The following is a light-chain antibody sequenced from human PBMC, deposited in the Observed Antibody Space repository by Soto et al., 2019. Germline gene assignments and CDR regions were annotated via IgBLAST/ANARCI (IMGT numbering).Light chain of an antibody. CDR2: GNR. J-gene: IGLJ3*02. CDR3: WSYTSSDNWV. CDR1: NSNLGAGYD. Sequence: QSVLTQPPSVSGAPGQRVTISCTGNNSNLGAGYDVHWYQQLPGAAPKLVIFGNRNRPSGVPERFSGSKSGTSASLAITGLQAEDEADYYCWSYTSSDNWVFGGGTKVTVL. V-gene: IGLV1-40*01.